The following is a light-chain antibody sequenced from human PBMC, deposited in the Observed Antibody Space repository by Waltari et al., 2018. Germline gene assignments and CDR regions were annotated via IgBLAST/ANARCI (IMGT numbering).Light chain of an antibody. CDR1: SRAVGTPDY. Sequence: QSALTHPPSVSGSPGQSLTTPSTGPSRAVGTPDYVSWFQQHPATAPQVIIYDATTRPSGVSTRFSGSKSANTASLTISVLQAEDEADYYCSSQTSDGVVLFGGGTKVTVL. J-gene: IGLJ2*01. V-gene: IGLV2-14*03. CDR2: DAT. CDR3: SSQTSDGVVL.